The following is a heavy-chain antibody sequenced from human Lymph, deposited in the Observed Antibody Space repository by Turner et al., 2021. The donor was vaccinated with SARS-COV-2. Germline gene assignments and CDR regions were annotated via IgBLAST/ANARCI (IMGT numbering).Heavy chain of an antibody. CDR3: ARVAPGGFDY. CDR2: INPRSDNT. CDR1: GYTFTSNY. D-gene: IGHD2-15*01. J-gene: IGHJ4*02. Sequence: QVQLVQSGAAAEKPGASVEDSCKASGYTFTSNYMHWVRQAPGQGLGWMGIINPRSDNTSYAMKSQGRVTITSDTSTSTVYMEMSSLRSENTAVYYCARVAPGGFDYWGQGTPVTVSS. V-gene: IGHV1-46*01.